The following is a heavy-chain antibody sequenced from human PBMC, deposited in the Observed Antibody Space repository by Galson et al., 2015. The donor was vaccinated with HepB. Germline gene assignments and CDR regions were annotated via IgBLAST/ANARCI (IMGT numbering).Heavy chain of an antibody. CDR2: ISYDGSNK. D-gene: IGHD5-18*01. J-gene: IGHJ6*02. V-gene: IGHV3-30*18. Sequence: SLRLSCAASGFTFSSYGMHWVRQAPGKGLEWVAVISYDGSNKYYADSVKGRFTISRDNSKNTLYLQMNSLRAEDTAVYYCAKASRIQLWTEGMDVWGRGTTVTVSS. CDR1: GFTFSSYG. CDR3: AKASRIQLWTEGMDV.